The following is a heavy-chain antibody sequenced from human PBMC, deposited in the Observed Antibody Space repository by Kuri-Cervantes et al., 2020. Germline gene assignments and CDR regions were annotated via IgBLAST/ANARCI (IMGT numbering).Heavy chain of an antibody. CDR2: IWYDGSNK. CDR3: ATYEGYGSGNLYYYYGMDV. V-gene: IGHV3-33*08. J-gene: IGHJ6*02. Sequence: GESLKISCAASGFTFSSNAMHWVRQAPGKGLEWVAVIWYDGSNKYYADSVKGRFTISRDNSKNTLYLQMNSLRAEDTAVYYCATYEGYGSGNLYYYYGMDVWGQGTTVTVSS. D-gene: IGHD3-10*01. CDR1: GFTFSSNA.